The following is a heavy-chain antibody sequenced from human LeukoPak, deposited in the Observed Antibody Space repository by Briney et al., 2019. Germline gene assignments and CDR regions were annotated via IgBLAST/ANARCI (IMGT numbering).Heavy chain of an antibody. CDR1: GFTFSSYS. J-gene: IGHJ4*02. CDR3: ARDPHVDTATPTLFDY. V-gene: IGHV3-21*01. CDR2: ISSSSSYI. Sequence: NTGGSLRLSCAASGFTFSSYSMNWVRQAPGKGLEWVSSISSSSSYIYYADSVKGRFTISRDNAKNSLYLQMNSLRAEDTAVYYCARDPHVDTATPTLFDYWGQGTLVTVSS. D-gene: IGHD5-18*01.